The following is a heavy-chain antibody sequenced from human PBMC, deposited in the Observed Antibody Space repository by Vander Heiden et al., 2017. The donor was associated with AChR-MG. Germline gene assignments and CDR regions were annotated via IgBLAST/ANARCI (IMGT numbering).Heavy chain of an antibody. D-gene: IGHD1-26*01. V-gene: IGHV4-38-2*02. Sequence: QVQLQESGPGLVKPSETLSLTCAVSGYSLSSGYYWGWVRQPPAKGLEWIGSIYRTGTTRYNPSLQSRVTISVDTSKNQFSLELSSVTAADTAVYYCARDFLGSIYYYYMDFWGKGTTVTVSS. CDR3: ARDFLGSIYYYYMDF. J-gene: IGHJ6*03. CDR2: IYRTGTT. CDR1: GYSLSSGYY.